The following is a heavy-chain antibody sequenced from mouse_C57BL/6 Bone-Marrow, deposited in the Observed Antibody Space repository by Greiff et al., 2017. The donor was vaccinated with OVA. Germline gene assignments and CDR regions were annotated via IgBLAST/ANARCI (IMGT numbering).Heavy chain of an antibody. CDR2: ISNGGGST. J-gene: IGHJ4*01. Sequence: EVKVEESGGGLVQPGGSLKLSCAASGFTFSDYYMYLVRQTPEKRLEWVAYISNGGGSTYYPDTVKGRFTISRDNAKNTLYLQMSRLKSEDTAMYYCARHNYGSSYYAMDYWGQGTSVTVSS. D-gene: IGHD1-1*01. CDR3: ARHNYGSSYYAMDY. V-gene: IGHV5-12*01. CDR1: GFTFSDYY.